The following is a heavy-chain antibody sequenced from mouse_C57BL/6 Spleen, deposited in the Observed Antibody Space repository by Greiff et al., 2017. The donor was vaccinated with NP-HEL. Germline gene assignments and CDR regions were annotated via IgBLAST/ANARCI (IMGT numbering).Heavy chain of an antibody. CDR2: INPSTGGT. D-gene: IGHD2-3*01. V-gene: IGHV1-42*01. J-gene: IGHJ4*01. Sequence: EVQLQQSGPELVKPGASVKISCKASGYSFTGYYMNWVKQSPEKSLEWIGEINPSTGGTTYNQKFKAKATLTVDKSSSTAYMQLKSLTSEDSAVYYCARTLYDGYYGGYAMDYWGQGTSVTVSS. CDR1: GYSFTGYY. CDR3: ARTLYDGYYGGYAMDY.